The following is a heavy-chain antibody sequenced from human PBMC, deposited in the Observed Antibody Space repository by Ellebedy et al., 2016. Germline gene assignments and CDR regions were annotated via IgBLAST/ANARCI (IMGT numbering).Heavy chain of an antibody. Sequence: GESLKISXAASGFTFSSYWMSWVRQAPGKGLEWVANIKQDGSEKYYVDSVKGRFTISRDNAKNSLYLQMNSLRAEDTAVYYCASSPGPSDFWSGYLNYYYYYMDVWGKGTTVTVSS. D-gene: IGHD3-3*01. CDR2: IKQDGSEK. V-gene: IGHV3-7*01. J-gene: IGHJ6*03. CDR1: GFTFSSYW. CDR3: ASSPGPSDFWSGYLNYYYYYMDV.